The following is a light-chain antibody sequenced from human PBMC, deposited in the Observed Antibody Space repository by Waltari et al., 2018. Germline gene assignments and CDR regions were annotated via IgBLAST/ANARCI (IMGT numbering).Light chain of an antibody. CDR2: CAS. CDR3: QQHGTLPAT. V-gene: IGKV3-20*01. Sequence: EIVLTQSPGTASLSPGERVTLSCRASQSVSSSSLAWYQQKPGQAPRLVIYCASRMATGIPDRFSGSGSGTDFSLTISRLEPEDFAVYYCQQHGTLPATFGQGTKVEIK. CDR1: QSVSSSS. J-gene: IGKJ1*01.